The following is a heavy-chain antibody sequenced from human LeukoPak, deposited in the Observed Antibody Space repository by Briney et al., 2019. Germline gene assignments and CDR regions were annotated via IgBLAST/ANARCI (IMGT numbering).Heavy chain of an antibody. CDR3: ARDRDYGDYVLFDC. Sequence: ASVKVSCKASGYTFTSYAMHRVRQAPGQRLECMGWINAGNGNTKYSQKFQGRVTITRDTSASTAYMELSSLRSEDTAVYYCARDRDYGDYVLFDCWGQGTLVTVSS. CDR1: GYTFTSYA. D-gene: IGHD4-17*01. J-gene: IGHJ4*02. CDR2: INAGNGNT. V-gene: IGHV1-3*01.